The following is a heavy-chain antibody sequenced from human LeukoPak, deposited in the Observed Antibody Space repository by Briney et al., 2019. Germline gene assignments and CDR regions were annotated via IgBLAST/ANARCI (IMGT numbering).Heavy chain of an antibody. CDR3: ARDRDTYGYPDY. CDR2: IYASGSS. CDR1: GDSISRYY. Sequence: SETLSLTCTVSGDSISRYYWIWIRQPAGKGLEYIGRIYASGSSSYNPSLKSRVSMSVDTSQNQFSLRLSSVTAADTAVYYCARDRDTYGYPDYWGQGTLVTVSS. V-gene: IGHV4-4*07. D-gene: IGHD5-18*01. J-gene: IGHJ4*02.